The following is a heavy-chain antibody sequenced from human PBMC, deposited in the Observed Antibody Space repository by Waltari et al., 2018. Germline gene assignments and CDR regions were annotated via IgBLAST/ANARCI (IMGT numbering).Heavy chain of an antibody. J-gene: IGHJ4*02. CDR3: SRDGYYSSGYYFDF. CDR1: GFTFSSYA. V-gene: IGHV3-30*01. Sequence: QVQLVESGGGVVQPGRSLRLSCAASGFTFSSYAMHWVRQAPGKGLEWGAVISYDGSNKYYADAVKGRFTISRDNSKNTLYLQMNSLRAEDTAVYYCSRDGYYSSGYYFDFWGQGTLVTVSS. CDR2: ISYDGSNK. D-gene: IGHD3-22*01.